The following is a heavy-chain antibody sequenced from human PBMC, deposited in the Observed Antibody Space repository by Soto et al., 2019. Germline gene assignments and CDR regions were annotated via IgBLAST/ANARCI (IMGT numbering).Heavy chain of an antibody. CDR1: GYIFVNYG. D-gene: IGHD3-16*01. CDR3: VMVDNYVTPTPQDV. CDR2: ISPYTGNT. J-gene: IGHJ6*02. Sequence: QVQLVQSGDEVKKPGASVKLSCKASGYIFVNYGIAWVRQAPGQGLEWMGWISPYTGNTHSATKIQGRLTMTTDTSTSTAYMDLGSLTSADTAVYYCVMVDNYVTPTPQDVWGQGTTVTVSS. V-gene: IGHV1-18*01.